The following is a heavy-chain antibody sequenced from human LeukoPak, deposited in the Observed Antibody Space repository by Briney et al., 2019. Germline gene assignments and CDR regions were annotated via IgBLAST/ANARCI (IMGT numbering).Heavy chain of an antibody. CDR1: GYTFTGYY. CDR2: INPNSGGT. J-gene: IGHJ4*02. CDR3: ARDLGYDSSGYYGGWLNY. D-gene: IGHD3-22*01. V-gene: IGHV1-2*02. Sequence: ASVKVSCKASGYTFTGYYMHWVRQAPGQGLEWMGWINPNSGGTNYARKFQGRVTMTRDTSISTAYMELSRLRSDDTAVYYCARDLGYDSSGYYGGWLNYWGQGTLVTVSS.